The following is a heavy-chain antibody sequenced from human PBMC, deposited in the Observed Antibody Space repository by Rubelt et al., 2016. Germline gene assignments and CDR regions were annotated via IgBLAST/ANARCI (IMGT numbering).Heavy chain of an antibody. CDR1: GGSISSYY. V-gene: IGHV4-59*12. Sequence: QVQLQESGPGLVKPSETLSLTCTVSGGSISSYYWSWIRQPPGKGLEWIGEINPSGNSNSNSSHTSRVTISGDTSKSQFSLKLTSVTAADTAVYYCARGSDRCKAGVDWGQGTLVTVSS. J-gene: IGHJ4*02. D-gene: IGHD3-22*01. CDR3: ARGSDRCKAGVD. CDR2: INPSGNS.